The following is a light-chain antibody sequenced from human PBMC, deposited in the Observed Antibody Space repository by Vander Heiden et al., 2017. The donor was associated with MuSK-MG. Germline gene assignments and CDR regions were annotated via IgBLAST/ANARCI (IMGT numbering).Light chain of an antibody. Sequence: QSALAQPASVSGSPLQSLTISCTGTSSDVGGYNYVSWYQQHPGKAPKLMSYDVSARPSGVSNRVSGSKSGNTASLTISGLQAEDEADYYCTSYTSSSTYVFGAGTKVTVL. V-gene: IGLV2-14*01. CDR3: TSYTSSSTYV. CDR1: SSDVGGYNY. J-gene: IGLJ1*01. CDR2: DVS.